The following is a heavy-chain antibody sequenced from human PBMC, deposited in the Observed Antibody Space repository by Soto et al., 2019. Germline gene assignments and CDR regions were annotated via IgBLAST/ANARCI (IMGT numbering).Heavy chain of an antibody. CDR2: WYDGSNK. V-gene: IGHV3-33*01. D-gene: IGHD3-10*01. CDR1: GFTFSSYG. CDR3: ARDEGLGVKYYYYGMDV. J-gene: IGHJ6*02. Sequence: QVQLVESGGGVVQPGRSLRLSCAASGFTFSSYGMHWVRQAPGKGLEWVAWYDGSNKYYADSVKGRFTISRDNSKNTLYLQMNSLRAEDTAVYYCARDEGLGVKYYYYGMDVWGQGTTVTVSS.